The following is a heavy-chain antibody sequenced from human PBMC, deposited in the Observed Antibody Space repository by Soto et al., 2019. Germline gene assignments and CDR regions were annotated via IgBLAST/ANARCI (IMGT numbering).Heavy chain of an antibody. D-gene: IGHD3-3*01. Sequence: GASVKVSCKASGYTFTSCGISWVRQAPGQGLEWMGWISAYNGNTNYAQKLQGRVTMTTDTSTSTAYMELRSLRSDDTAVYYCARVEDSDFWSGYYKDYWGQGTLVTVSS. CDR2: ISAYNGNT. CDR3: ARVEDSDFWSGYYKDY. V-gene: IGHV1-18*01. CDR1: GYTFTSCG. J-gene: IGHJ4*02.